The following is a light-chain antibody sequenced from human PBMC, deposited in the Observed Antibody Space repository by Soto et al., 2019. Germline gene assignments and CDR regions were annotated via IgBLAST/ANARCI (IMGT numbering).Light chain of an antibody. J-gene: IGLJ1*01. CDR3: ETWDSNTHV. V-gene: IGLV4-60*02. CDR1: SGHSSYI. Sequence: QPVLTQSSSASASLGSSVKVTCTLSSGHSSYIIAWHQQQPGKAPRYLMKLEGSGSYNKGSGVPDRFSGSSSGADRYLTISNLQFEDEADYYCETWDSNTHVFGTGTKLTVL. CDR2: LEGSGSY.